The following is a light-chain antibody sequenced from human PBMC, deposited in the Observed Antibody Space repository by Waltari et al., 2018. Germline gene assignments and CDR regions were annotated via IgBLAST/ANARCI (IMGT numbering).Light chain of an antibody. J-gene: IGKJ5*01. CDR1: QSVSSY. Sequence: EIVLTQSPATLSLSPGERATLPCRASQSVSSYLAWHHQKPGQAPRLLIYDASNRATGSPARFSGSGSGTDFTLTISSLEPEDFAVYYCQQRSNWPRVTFGQGTRLEI. CDR2: DAS. V-gene: IGKV3-11*01. CDR3: QQRSNWPRVT.